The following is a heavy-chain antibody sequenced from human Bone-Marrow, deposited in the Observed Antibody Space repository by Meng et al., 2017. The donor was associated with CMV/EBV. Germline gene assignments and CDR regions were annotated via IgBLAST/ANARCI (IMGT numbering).Heavy chain of an antibody. CDR1: GYTFTSYY. J-gene: IGHJ3*02. CDR3: ASPPSNHAFDI. V-gene: IGHV1-69*10. CDR2: IIPILGIA. Sequence: SVKVSCKASGYTFTSYYMHWVRQAPGQGLEWMGGIIPILGIANYAQKFQGRVTITADKSTSTAYMELSSMRSEDTAVYYCASPPSNHAFDIWGQGTMVTVSS. D-gene: IGHD1-14*01.